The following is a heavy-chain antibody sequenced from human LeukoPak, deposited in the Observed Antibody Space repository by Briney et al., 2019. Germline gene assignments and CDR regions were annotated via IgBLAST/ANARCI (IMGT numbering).Heavy chain of an antibody. D-gene: IGHD3-22*01. CDR3: AREGYYYDSSGYPGASFDI. CDR2: ISSSSSYI. Sequence: GGSLRLSCAASGFTFSSYSMNWARQAPGKGLEWVSSISSSSSYIYYADSVKGRFTISRDNAKNSLYLQMNSLRAEDTAVYYCAREGYYYDSSGYPGASFDIWGQGTMVTVSS. V-gene: IGHV3-21*01. CDR1: GFTFSSYS. J-gene: IGHJ3*02.